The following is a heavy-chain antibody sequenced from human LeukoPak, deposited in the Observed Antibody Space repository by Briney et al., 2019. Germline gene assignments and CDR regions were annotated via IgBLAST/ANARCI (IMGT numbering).Heavy chain of an antibody. D-gene: IGHD3-3*01. CDR2: INHSGST. J-gene: IGHJ4*02. CDR1: GGSFSGYY. Sequence: SETLSLTCAVYGGSFSGYYWSWIRQPPGKGLEWIGEINHSGSTNYNPSLKSRVTISVDTSKNQFSLKLSSVTAADTAVYYCARLEGRSNDYWGQGTLVTVSS. CDR3: ARLEGRSNDY. V-gene: IGHV4-34*01.